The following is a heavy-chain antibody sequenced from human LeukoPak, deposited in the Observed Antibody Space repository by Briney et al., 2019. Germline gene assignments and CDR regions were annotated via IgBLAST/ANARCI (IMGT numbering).Heavy chain of an antibody. CDR2: IAYDGSRA. V-gene: IGHV3-33*01. J-gene: IGHJ4*02. Sequence: GRSPRLSCAGSGFTFGGYGMHWFRQTPGKGLEWVAVIAYDGSRAFYADSVKGRFTISRDNSKNTMSVQVDDLRAEDTAVYYCTRYNNDHFDYWGQGTLVTVSS. D-gene: IGHD1-14*01. CDR3: TRYNNDHFDY. CDR1: GFTFGGYG.